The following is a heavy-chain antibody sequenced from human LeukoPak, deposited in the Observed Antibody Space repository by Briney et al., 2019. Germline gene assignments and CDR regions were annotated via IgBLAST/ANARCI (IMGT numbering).Heavy chain of an antibody. CDR1: GFTFSGYW. CDR2: INTDGSST. V-gene: IGHV3-74*01. D-gene: IGHD2-2*01. Sequence: GGSLRLSCAASGFTFSGYWMHWVRQAPGKGLLWASLINTDGSSTTYADSVKGRFTISRDNAKNTLYLQMNSLRVEDTAVYHCVRRHPPPSTSPTSYGMDVWGQGTTVTVSS. CDR3: VRRHPPPSTSPTSYGMDV. J-gene: IGHJ6*02.